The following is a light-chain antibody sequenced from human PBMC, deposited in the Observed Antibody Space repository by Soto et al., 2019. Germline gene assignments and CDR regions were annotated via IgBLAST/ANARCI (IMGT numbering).Light chain of an antibody. J-gene: IGLJ2*01. V-gene: IGLV2-8*01. CDR2: EVS. CDR1: SSDVGAYNY. Sequence: QSVLTQPPSASGSPGQSVTISCTGTSSDVGAYNYVSWYQQHPGKAPKLMICEVSKRPSGVPDRFSGSKSGNTASLTVSGLQAEDEADYYCSSYAGSNNLVFGGGNKLTVL. CDR3: SSYAGSNNLV.